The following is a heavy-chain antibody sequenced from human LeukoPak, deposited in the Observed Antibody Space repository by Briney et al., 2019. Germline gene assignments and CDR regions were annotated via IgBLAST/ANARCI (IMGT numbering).Heavy chain of an antibody. J-gene: IGHJ3*02. CDR3: ARVGDFSVAAFDI. Sequence: GSRSLACTAAALIFTSVSTRWVRQAPGKGLEFVSAISSNGGSTYYANSVKGRFTISRDTSTNTLYLQMGSLRTEDMAVYYCARVGDFSVAAFDIWGQGTMVTVSS. V-gene: IGHV3-64*01. CDR2: ISSNGGST. CDR1: ALIFTSVS. D-gene: IGHD3-16*01.